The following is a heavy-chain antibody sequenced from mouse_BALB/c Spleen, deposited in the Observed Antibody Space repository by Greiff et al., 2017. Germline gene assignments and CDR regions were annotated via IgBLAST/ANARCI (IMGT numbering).Heavy chain of an antibody. D-gene: IGHD3-3*01. Sequence: EVKVVESGGGLVQPGGSRKLSCAASGFTFSSFGMHWVRQAPEKGLEWVAYISSGSSTIYYADTVKGRFTISRDNPKNTLFLQMTSLRSEDTAMYYCARGLGGYYFDDWGQGTTLTVSS. CDR2: ISSGSSTI. CDR3: ARGLGGYYFDD. CDR1: GFTFSSFG. V-gene: IGHV5-17*02. J-gene: IGHJ2*01.